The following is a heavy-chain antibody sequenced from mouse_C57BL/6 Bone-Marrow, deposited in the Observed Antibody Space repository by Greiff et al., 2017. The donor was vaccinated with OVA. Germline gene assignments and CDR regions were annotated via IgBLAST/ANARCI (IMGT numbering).Heavy chain of an antibody. Sequence: EVNLVESGGDLVKPGGSLKLSCAASGFTFSSYGMSWVRQTPDKRLEWVATISSGGSYTYYPDSVKGRFTISRDNAKNTLYLQMSSLKSEDTAVYYCARGVDYWGQGTTLTVSS. CDR1: GFTFSSYG. CDR2: ISSGGSYT. CDR3: ARGVDY. V-gene: IGHV5-6*01. J-gene: IGHJ2*01.